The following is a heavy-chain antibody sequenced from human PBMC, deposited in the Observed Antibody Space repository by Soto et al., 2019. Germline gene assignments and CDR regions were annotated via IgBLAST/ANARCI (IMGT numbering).Heavy chain of an antibody. J-gene: IGHJ6*02. Sequence: PGGSLRLSCAASGFTFSNAGMSWVRQAPGKGLEWVGRIKSKTDGGTTDYAAPVKGRFTISRDDSKNTLYPQMNSLKTEDTAVYYCTTVSGWGYYYYYGMDVWGQGTTVTASS. CDR3: TTVSGWGYYYYYGMDV. CDR2: IKSKTDGGTT. V-gene: IGHV3-15*01. CDR1: GFTFSNAG. D-gene: IGHD3-16*01.